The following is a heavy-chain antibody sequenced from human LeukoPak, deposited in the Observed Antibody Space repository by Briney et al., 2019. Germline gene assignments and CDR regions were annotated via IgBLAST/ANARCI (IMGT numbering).Heavy chain of an antibody. CDR2: LYYSGST. CDR3: ACTYCGGDCYGAFDI. J-gene: IGHJ3*02. D-gene: IGHD2-21*01. Sequence: PSETLSLTCTVSGGSISSSSYYWGWIRQPPGKGLEWIGSLYYSGSTYYNPSLKSRVTISVDTSKNQFSLKLSSVTAADTAVYYCACTYCGGDCYGAFDIWGQGTMVTVSS. V-gene: IGHV4-39*01. CDR1: GGSISSSSYY.